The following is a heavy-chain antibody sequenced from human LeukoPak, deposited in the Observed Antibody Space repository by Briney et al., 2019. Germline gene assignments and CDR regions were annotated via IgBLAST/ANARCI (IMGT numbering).Heavy chain of an antibody. D-gene: IGHD3-22*01. CDR1: GFTFSSYG. J-gene: IGHJ3*02. Sequence: GGSLRLSCAASGFTFSSYGMHWVRQAPGKGLVWVSRISGDEIWTSYADSVKGRFIISRDNAKDTLYLQMNSLRTEDTAVYYCAREYNSGPKQTDAFGIWGQGTMVTVSS. CDR2: ISGDEIWT. CDR3: AREYNSGPKQTDAFGI. V-gene: IGHV3-74*01.